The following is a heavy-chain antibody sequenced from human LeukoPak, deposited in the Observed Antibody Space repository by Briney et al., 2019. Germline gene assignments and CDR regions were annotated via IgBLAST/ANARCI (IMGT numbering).Heavy chain of an antibody. CDR1: GGSISSYY. V-gene: IGHV4-59*08. Sequence: PSETLSLTCTVSGGSISSYYWSWIRQPPGKGLEWIGYIYYSGSTNYNPSLKSRVTISVDTSKNQFSLKLSSVTAADTAVYYCARQRSKGDYGDYSFDYWGQGTLVTVSS. CDR2: IYYSGST. D-gene: IGHD4-17*01. J-gene: IGHJ4*02. CDR3: ARQRSKGDYGDYSFDY.